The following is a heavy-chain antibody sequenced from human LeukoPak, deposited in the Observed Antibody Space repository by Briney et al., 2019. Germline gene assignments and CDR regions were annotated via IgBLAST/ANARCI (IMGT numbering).Heavy chain of an antibody. J-gene: IGHJ4*02. D-gene: IGHD6-19*01. Sequence: PGGSLRLSCAASGFTFTTYAMNWVRQAPGKGLEWVSAISGGSTYYTDSVKGRFTISIDNSKNTLYLQMNSLRGEDTAVYYCAKALTSGWYLFDYWGQGTLVTVSS. CDR3: AKALTSGWYLFDY. CDR2: ISGGST. V-gene: IGHV3-23*01. CDR1: GFTFTTYA.